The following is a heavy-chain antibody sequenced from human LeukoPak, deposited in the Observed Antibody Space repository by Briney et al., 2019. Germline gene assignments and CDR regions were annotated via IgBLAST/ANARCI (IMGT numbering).Heavy chain of an antibody. CDR1: GFTFGNYW. CDR2: LNTDGSST. CDR3: AGVRTTYFDY. J-gene: IGHJ4*02. Sequence: GGSLRLSCAASGFTFGNYWMKWVRHAPGKGLVWVSRLNTDGSSTSYADSVKGRFTISKDNAKNTLYLQMNSLRAEDTAVYYCAGVRTTYFDYWGQGTLVTVSS. D-gene: IGHD4-11*01. V-gene: IGHV3-74*01.